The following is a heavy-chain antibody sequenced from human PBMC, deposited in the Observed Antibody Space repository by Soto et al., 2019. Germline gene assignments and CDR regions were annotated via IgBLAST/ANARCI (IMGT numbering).Heavy chain of an antibody. D-gene: IGHD3-3*01. J-gene: IGHJ5*02. CDR3: ARGITIFGVVTTMTKWFDP. CDR1: GFTFSSYE. CDR2: ISSSGSTI. V-gene: IGHV3-48*03. Sequence: GGSLRLSCAASGFTFSSYEMNWVRQAPGKGLEWVSYISSSGSTIYYADSVKGRFTISRDNAKNSLYLQMNSLRAEDTAVYYCARGITIFGVVTTMTKWFDPWGQGTLVTVSS.